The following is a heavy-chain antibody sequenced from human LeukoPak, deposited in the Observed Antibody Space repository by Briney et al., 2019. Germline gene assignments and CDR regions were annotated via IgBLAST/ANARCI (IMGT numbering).Heavy chain of an antibody. CDR2: INHSGST. V-gene: IGHV4-34*01. CDR3: ARIYGSGSYRYFDY. CDR1: GGSFSGYY. D-gene: IGHD3-10*01. Sequence: LETLSLTCAVYGGSFSGYYWSWIRQPPGKGLEWIGEINHSGSTNYNPSLKSRVTISVDTSKNQFSLKLSSVTAADTAVYYCARIYGSGSYRYFDYWGQGTLVTVSS. J-gene: IGHJ4*02.